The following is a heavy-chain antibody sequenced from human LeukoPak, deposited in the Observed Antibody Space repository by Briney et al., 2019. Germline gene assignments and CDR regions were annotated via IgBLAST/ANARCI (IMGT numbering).Heavy chain of an antibody. D-gene: IGHD1-26*01. J-gene: IGHJ3*02. CDR2: ISAYTGST. CDR3: ARTVGATGAFDI. CDR1: GYTFINYG. Sequence: ASVKVSCKASGYTFINYGLTWVRQAPGQGFQWTGWISAYTGSTNYAQKFQGRVTMPTDPSTSTAHMELRSLTSNDTAVYYCARTVGATGAFDIWGQGTMVIVSS. V-gene: IGHV1-18*01.